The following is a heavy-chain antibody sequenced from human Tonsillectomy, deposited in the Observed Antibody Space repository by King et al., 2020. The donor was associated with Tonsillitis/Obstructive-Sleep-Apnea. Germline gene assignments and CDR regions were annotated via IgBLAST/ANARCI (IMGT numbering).Heavy chain of an antibody. Sequence: EAQLVQSGAEVKKPGESLRISCKGSGYSFTSYWISWVRQMPGKGVEWMGKIDPSDPYTNYSPSFQGHVTFSADKSITTSYLQWSRLKASDTAVYYCASECGVFDPWGQRTLVAVSS. CDR1: GYSFTSYW. V-gene: IGHV5-10-1*01. CDR2: IDPSDPYT. J-gene: IGHJ5*02. D-gene: IGHD3-10*01. CDR3: ASECGVFDP.